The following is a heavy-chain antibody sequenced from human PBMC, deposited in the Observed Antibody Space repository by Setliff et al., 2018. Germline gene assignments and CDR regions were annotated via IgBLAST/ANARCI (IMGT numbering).Heavy chain of an antibody. V-gene: IGHV4-38-2*01. CDR2: IYHSGST. Sequence: KPSETLSLTCAVSGCSISSGYYWGWIRQPPGKGLEWIGSIYHSGSTYYNPSLKSRVTISVDTSKNQFSLKLSSVTAADTAVYYCARRNGEKLDPWGQGTLVTV. CDR1: GCSISSGYY. CDR3: ARRNGEKLDP. J-gene: IGHJ5*02.